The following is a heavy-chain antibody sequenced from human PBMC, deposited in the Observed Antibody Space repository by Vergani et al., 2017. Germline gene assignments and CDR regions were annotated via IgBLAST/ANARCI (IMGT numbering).Heavy chain of an antibody. V-gene: IGHV1-2*02. D-gene: IGHD6-13*01. CDR3: ARVMGERGRSSSWYPAEYFQH. CDR2: INPKSGGT. CDR1: GYTFTGYY. Sequence: QVQLVQSGAEVKKPGASVKVSCKASGYTFTGYYMHWVRQAPGQGLEWMGWINPKSGGTNYAQKFQGRVTMTRDTSISTAYMELSRLRSDDTAVYYCARVMGERGRSSSWYPAEYFQHWGQGTLVTVSS. J-gene: IGHJ1*01.